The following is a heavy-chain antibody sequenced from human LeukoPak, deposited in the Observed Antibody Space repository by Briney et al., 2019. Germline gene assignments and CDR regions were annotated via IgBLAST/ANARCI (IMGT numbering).Heavy chain of an antibody. Sequence: GGSLRLSCAASGFTFSSYAMSWVRQAPGKGLEWVSAISGSGGSTYYADSVKGRFTISRDNSKNTLYLQMNSLRAEDTAVYYCAREMGGYDFWSGYLKQYYYYYGMDVWGQGTTVTVSS. CDR1: GFTFSSYA. CDR2: ISGSGGST. V-gene: IGHV3-23*01. CDR3: AREMGGYDFWSGYLKQYYYYYGMDV. J-gene: IGHJ6*02. D-gene: IGHD3-3*01.